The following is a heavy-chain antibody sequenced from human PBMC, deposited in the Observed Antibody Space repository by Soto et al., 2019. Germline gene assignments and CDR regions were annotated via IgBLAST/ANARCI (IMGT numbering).Heavy chain of an antibody. D-gene: IGHD3-22*01. V-gene: IGHV3-72*01. CDR2: IRDKTKSYTT. CDR1: GFTFSDHY. J-gene: IGHJ4*02. CDR3: ARVPGGSSSYPFHN. Sequence: QPGGSLRLSCAASGFTFSDHYMDWVRQVPGKGLEWVGRIRDKTKSYTTEYAASVKGRFTISRDDSKNSLYLQMNSLRTEDTAVYYCARVPGGSSSYPFHNCGQGTLVTVSS.